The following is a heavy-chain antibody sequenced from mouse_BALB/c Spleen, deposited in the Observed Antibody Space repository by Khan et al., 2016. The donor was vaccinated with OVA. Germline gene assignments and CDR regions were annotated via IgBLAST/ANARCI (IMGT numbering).Heavy chain of an antibody. D-gene: IGHD2-10*02. J-gene: IGHJ2*01. Sequence: EVKLLESGPGLVKPSQSLSLTCTVTDYSITSDYAWNWIRQFPENKLEWMGYISYSGNTNYNPSLKSRISITRDTSKNQFFLQLNSVTTEDTATYYCARVYGGDFDYWGQGTTLTVSS. CDR1: DYSITSDYA. V-gene: IGHV3-2*02. CDR2: ISYSGNT. CDR3: ARVYGGDFDY.